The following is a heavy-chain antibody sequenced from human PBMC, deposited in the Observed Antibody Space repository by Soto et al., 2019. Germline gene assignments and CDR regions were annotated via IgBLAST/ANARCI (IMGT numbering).Heavy chain of an antibody. Sequence: PSETLSLTCTDSAVSLSSYDLSWIRQPPGKGLEWIGYIYHSGTTYYNPSLKSRVTISVDGSKNQFSLKVKSVTAADTAVYYCARGRLVPAVNFDYWGLGTLVTVSS. CDR2: IYHSGTT. CDR1: AVSLSSYD. J-gene: IGHJ4*02. V-gene: IGHV4-59*12. D-gene: IGHD2-2*01. CDR3: ARGRLVPAVNFDY.